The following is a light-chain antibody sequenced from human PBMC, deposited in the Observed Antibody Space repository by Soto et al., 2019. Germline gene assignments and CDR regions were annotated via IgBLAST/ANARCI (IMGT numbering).Light chain of an antibody. CDR2: KVS. V-gene: IGKV2-30*01. J-gene: IGKJ1*01. CDR3: LQGSHWPWT. CDR1: QSLVSSDGNTY. Sequence: VVMTQSPLSLPVTLGQPASISCRSSQSLVSSDGNTYLNWFQQRPGQSPRRLIYKVSNRDSGVPDRFSGSGSGTDFTLKISRVEAADVGVYYCLQGSHWPWTFGQGTKVEI.